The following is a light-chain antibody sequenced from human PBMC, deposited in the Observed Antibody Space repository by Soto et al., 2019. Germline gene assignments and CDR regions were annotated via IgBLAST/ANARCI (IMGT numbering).Light chain of an antibody. CDR1: QSVLYSYNNKTY. Sequence: VRTHSPASLAVSLGERATINCKSSQSVLYSYNNKTYLDWYQQKPGQLPKLLIYWTSTRVSGVPDRFSGSGSGTDFTLTISRLEAEDFAVFYCQQYVTSQIILGQGTRLEI. CDR2: WTS. V-gene: IGKV4-1*01. J-gene: IGKJ5*01. CDR3: QQYVTSQII.